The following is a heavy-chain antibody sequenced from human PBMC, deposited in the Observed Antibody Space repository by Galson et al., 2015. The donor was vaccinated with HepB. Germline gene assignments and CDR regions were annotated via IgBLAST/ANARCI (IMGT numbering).Heavy chain of an antibody. J-gene: IGHJ6*02. CDR1: GYKFSMYW. D-gene: IGHD3-3*01. CDR2: IYPSASET. Sequence: QSGAEVKKPGESLKISCEGSGYKFSMYWIGWVRQMPGRGLEWMGAIYPSASETRYSPSFQGQVTTSADKSINTAYLQWSSLEASDTAMYYCARRQIYGSGFYAMDVWGQGTAVTVSS. V-gene: IGHV5-51*01. CDR3: ARRQIYGSGFYAMDV.